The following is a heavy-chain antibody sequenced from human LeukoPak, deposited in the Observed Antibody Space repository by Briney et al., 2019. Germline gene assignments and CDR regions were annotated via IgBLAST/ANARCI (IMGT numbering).Heavy chain of an antibody. CDR2: MNPNSGNT. V-gene: IGHV1-8*01. D-gene: IGHD1-26*01. Sequence: ASVKVSCKASGYTFTSYDINWVRQATGQGLEWMGWMNPNSGNTGYAQKLQGRVTMTTDTSTSTAYMELRSLRSDDTAVYYCARDSGSYYPFDYWGQGTLVTVSS. CDR1: GYTFTSYD. CDR3: ARDSGSYYPFDY. J-gene: IGHJ4*02.